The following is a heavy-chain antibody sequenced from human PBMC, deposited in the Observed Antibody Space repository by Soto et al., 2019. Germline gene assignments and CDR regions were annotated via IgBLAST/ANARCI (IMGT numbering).Heavy chain of an antibody. V-gene: IGHV3-66*01. D-gene: IGHD2-15*01. CDR3: ASERYCSGGSCYFPHAFDI. J-gene: IGHJ3*02. CDR1: GFTVSSNY. Sequence: EVQLVESGGGLVQPGGSLRLSCAASGFTVSSNYMSWVRQAPGKGLEWVSVIYSGGSTYYADSVKGRFTISRDNSKNTLYLQINSLRAEDTAVYYCASERYCSGGSCYFPHAFDIWGQGTMVTVSS. CDR2: IYSGGST.